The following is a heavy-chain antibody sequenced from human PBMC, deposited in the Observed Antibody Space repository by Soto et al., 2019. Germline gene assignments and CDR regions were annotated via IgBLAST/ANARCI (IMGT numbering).Heavy chain of an antibody. D-gene: IGHD3-16*01. CDR3: ARWGTTGGLDV. CDR1: GFTFRSYV. Sequence: QVQLVESGGGVVQPGTSLRVSCVGSGFTFRSYVIHWVRQAPGKGLEWVALTSYDGSDKYYGDSVRGRFTISRDNSRNTGELQRDSLRLEDTALYYCARWGTTGGLDVWGQGTLVSVSS. CDR2: TSYDGSDK. V-gene: IGHV3-30*19. J-gene: IGHJ1*01.